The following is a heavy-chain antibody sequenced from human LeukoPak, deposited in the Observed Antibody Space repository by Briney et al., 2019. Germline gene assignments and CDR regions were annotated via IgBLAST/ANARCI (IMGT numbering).Heavy chain of an antibody. J-gene: IGHJ4*02. CDR3: ARVDYGSGGY. D-gene: IGHD3-10*01. CDR1: GGLLSSSSHY. Sequence: SETLSLTCTVSGGLLSSSSHYWGWIRQPPGKGLEWIGSIYFTGSTYYNPSLKSRVTISVDTSKNQFSLKLSSVTAADTAVYYCARVDYGSGGYWGQGTLVTVSS. CDR2: IYFTGST. V-gene: IGHV4-39*07.